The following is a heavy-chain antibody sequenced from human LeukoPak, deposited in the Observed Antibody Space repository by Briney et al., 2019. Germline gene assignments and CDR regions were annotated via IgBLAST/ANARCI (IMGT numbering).Heavy chain of an antibody. CDR1: GVTFRSYG. V-gene: IGHV3-30*02. CDR2: IRYDGSNK. J-gene: IGHJ4*02. CDR3: ARGRYDSSGYYY. Sequence: PGGSLRLSCAESGVTFRSYGMQSVRQAPGKGVGWVAFIRYDGSNKYYADSVKGLFTISRDNSKNTLYLQMNSLRAEDTAVYYCARGRYDSSGYYYWGQGTLVTVSS. D-gene: IGHD3-22*01.